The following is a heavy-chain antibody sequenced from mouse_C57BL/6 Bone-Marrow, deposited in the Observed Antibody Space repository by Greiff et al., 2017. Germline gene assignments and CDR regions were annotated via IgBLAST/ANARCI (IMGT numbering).Heavy chain of an antibody. CDR1: GFNFKDDY. D-gene: IGHD2-2*01. CDR2: IDPENGYT. V-gene: IGHV14-4*01. J-gene: IGHJ4*01. CDR3: TTMVTGYAMGC. Sequence: VQLQQSGAELVRPGASVKLSCTASGFNFKDDYMHWVKQRPEQGLEWIGWIDPENGYTEYASKFQGKATITADTSSSTAYLQLSSLTSEDTAVYYCTTMVTGYAMGCWGQGTSVTVSS.